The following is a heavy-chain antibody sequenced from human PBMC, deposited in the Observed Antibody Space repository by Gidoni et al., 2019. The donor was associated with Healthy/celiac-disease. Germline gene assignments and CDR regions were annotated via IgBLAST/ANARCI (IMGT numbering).Heavy chain of an antibody. CDR1: GFTFSDYY. CDR2: ISSSSTYT. V-gene: IGHV3-11*06. J-gene: IGHJ4*02. Sequence: QVQLVESGGGLVKPGGSLRLPCAASGFTFSDYYMSWIRQAPGKGLEWVSYISSSSTYTNYADSVKGRFTISRDNAKNSLYLQMNSLRAEDTAVYYCARDGGYCSSTSCYSIFDYWGQGTLVTVSS. CDR3: ARDGGYCSSTSCYSIFDY. D-gene: IGHD2-2*02.